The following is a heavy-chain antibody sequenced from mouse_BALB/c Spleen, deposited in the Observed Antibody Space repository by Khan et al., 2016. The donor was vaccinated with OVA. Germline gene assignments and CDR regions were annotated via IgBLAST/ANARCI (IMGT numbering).Heavy chain of an antibody. J-gene: IGHJ3*01. CDR3: TRGGYGGFAY. CDR1: GYTFNSYY. CDR2: INPSNGGT. Sequence: QVQLKESGAELVKPGASVKLSCKASGYTFNSYYMYWVKQRPGQGLEWIGEINPSNGGTNFNEQFKSKATLTVDKSSSTAYMQLSSLTSEDSADYYCTRGGYGGFAYWGQGTLVTVSA. D-gene: IGHD1-2*01. V-gene: IGHV1S81*02.